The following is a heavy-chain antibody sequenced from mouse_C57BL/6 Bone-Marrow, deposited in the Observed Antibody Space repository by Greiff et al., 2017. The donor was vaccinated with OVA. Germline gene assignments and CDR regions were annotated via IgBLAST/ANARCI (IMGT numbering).Heavy chain of an antibody. D-gene: IGHD2-1*01. CDR2: FYPGSGSI. CDR3: ARHEEGRNYYCNSPFAY. CDR1: GYTFTEYT. J-gene: IGHJ3*01. Sequence: QVQLKQSGAELVKPGASVKLSCKASGYTFTEYTIHWVKQRSGQGLEWIGWFYPGSGSIKYNEKFKDKATLTADKSSSTVYMELSRLTSEDSAVYFCARHEEGRNYYCNSPFAYWGQGTLVTVSA. V-gene: IGHV1-62-2*01.